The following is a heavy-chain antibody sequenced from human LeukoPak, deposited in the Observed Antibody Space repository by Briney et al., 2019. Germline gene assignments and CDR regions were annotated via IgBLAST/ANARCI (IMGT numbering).Heavy chain of an antibody. Sequence: SETLSLTCSVYGGSFSGYYWSWIRQPPGKGLEWIGEINHSGSTNYNPSLKSRVTISVDTSKNQFSLKLSSVTAADTAVYYCARGAPPRILWFGDPYYVDYWGQGTLVTVSS. CDR3: ARGAPPRILWFGDPYYVDY. V-gene: IGHV4-34*01. D-gene: IGHD3-10*01. CDR2: INHSGST. J-gene: IGHJ4*02. CDR1: GGSFSGYY.